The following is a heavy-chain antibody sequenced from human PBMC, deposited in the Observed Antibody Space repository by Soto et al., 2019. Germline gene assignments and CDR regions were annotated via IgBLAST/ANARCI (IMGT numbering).Heavy chain of an antibody. CDR3: ARVAFYQWLIEY. V-gene: IGHV4-31*03. D-gene: IGHD6-19*01. CDR2: IYYSWST. J-gene: IGHJ4*02. CDR1: VGSISSGGYY. Sequence: SETLSLTCTVSVGSISSGGYYLSWIRQHPGKGLEWIGYIYYSWSTYYNPSHKSRVTISVDTSKNQFSLKLSSVTAADTAVYYCARVAFYQWLIEYWGQGTLVTVSS.